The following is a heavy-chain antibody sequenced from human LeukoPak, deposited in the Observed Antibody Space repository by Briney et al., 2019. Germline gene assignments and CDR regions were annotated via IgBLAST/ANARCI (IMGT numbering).Heavy chain of an antibody. D-gene: IGHD4-11*01. CDR2: MYSGGNT. Sequence: PGGSLRLSCAASGFTVSSNYMSWVRQAPGKGLEWVSVMYSGGNTHYADSVKGRFTISRDNSKNTFYLRMNSLRAEDTAVYYCARDSGLTTEDYWGQGTLVTVSS. CDR1: GFTVSSNY. CDR3: ARDSGLTTEDY. V-gene: IGHV3-53*01. J-gene: IGHJ4*02.